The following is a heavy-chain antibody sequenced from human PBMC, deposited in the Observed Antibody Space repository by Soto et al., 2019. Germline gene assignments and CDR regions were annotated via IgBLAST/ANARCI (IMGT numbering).Heavy chain of an antibody. Sequence: GESLKISCKGSGYSFTSYWISWVRQMPGKGLEWMGRIDPSDSYTNYSPSFQGHVTISADKSISTAYLQWSSLKASDTAMYYCASGGSGPYYYYGMDVWGQGTTVTVSS. V-gene: IGHV5-10-1*01. CDR2: IDPSDSYT. J-gene: IGHJ6*02. D-gene: IGHD2-15*01. CDR3: ASGGSGPYYYYGMDV. CDR1: GYSFTSYW.